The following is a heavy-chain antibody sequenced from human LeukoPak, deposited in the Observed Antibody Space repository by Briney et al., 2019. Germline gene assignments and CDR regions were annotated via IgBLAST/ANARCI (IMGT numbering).Heavy chain of an antibody. V-gene: IGHV4-39*07. CDR1: GGSISSSSYY. Sequence: SETLSLTCTVSGGSISSSSYYWGWIRQPPGKGLEWIGSIYYSGSTYYNPSLKSRVTISVDTSKNQFSLKLSSVTAADTAVYYCARDQSQIAVAGTDYYYGMDVWGQGTTVTVSS. CDR2: IYYSGST. CDR3: ARDQSQIAVAGTDYYYGMDV. J-gene: IGHJ6*02. D-gene: IGHD6-19*01.